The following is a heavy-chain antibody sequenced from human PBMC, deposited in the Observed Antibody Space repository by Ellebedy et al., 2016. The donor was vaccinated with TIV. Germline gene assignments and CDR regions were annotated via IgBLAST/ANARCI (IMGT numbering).Heavy chain of an antibody. V-gene: IGHV4-34*01. D-gene: IGHD3-10*01. Sequence: MPSETLSLTCAVHGGSFNGFFWNWIRQPPGKGLEWIGESNHAGSTNYNPSPRSRVIVSVDTSKNQISLKMSSVSAADTAIYYCARGDSYYGSLKMDVWGQGTTVTVSS. CDR1: GGSFNGFF. CDR2: SNHAGST. CDR3: ARGDSYYGSLKMDV. J-gene: IGHJ6*02.